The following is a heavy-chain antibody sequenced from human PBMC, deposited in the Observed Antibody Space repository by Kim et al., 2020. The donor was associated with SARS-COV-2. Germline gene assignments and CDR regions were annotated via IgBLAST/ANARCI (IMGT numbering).Heavy chain of an antibody. CDR3: ARESHYYDSSKGAFVI. D-gene: IGHD3-22*01. CDR1: GYTFTSYG. V-gene: IGHV1-18*01. J-gene: IGHJ3*02. CDR2: ISAYNGNT. Sequence: ASVKVSCKASGYTFTSYGISWVRQAPGQGLEWMGWISAYNGNTNYAQKLQGRVTMTTDTSTSTAYMELRSLRSDDTAVYYCARESHYYDSSKGAFVIWGQGTMVTVSS.